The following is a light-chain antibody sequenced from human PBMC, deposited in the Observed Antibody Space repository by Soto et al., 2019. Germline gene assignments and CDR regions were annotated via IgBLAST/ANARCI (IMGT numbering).Light chain of an antibody. CDR3: CSYAGSSTFV. Sequence: QSALTQPASVSGSPGQSITISCTGTSSDVGSYNLVSWYQQHPGKAPKLMIYEGSKRPSGVSNRFSGSKSGNTASLTISGLQAEDEADYYCCSYAGSSTFVFGGGPKLNVL. J-gene: IGLJ2*01. CDR2: EGS. CDR1: SSDVGSYNL. V-gene: IGLV2-23*03.